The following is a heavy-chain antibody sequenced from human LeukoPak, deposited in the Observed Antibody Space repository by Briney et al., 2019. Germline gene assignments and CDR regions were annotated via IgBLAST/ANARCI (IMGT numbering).Heavy chain of an antibody. CDR3: ARDSLLYYFDY. J-gene: IGHJ4*02. Sequence: ASVKVSCKASGYTFTGYYMHWVRQAPGQGPEWMGWINPNSGGTNYAQKFQGRVTMTRDTSTSTVYMELSSLRSEDTAVYYCARDSLLYYFDYWGQGTLVTVSS. CDR1: GYTFTGYY. V-gene: IGHV1-2*02. CDR2: INPNSGGT. D-gene: IGHD1-26*01.